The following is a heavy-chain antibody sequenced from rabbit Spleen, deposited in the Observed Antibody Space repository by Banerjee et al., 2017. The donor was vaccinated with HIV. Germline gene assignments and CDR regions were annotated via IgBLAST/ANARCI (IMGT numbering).Heavy chain of an antibody. CDR3: ARDLDGFIGWNFGW. Sequence: QERLVEAGGGLVKPEGSLKLSCTASGFSFSNKAVMCWGRQAPGKGLEWIACINAVTGKAVYASWAKGRFTFSKTSSTTVTLQMTSLTAADTATYFCARDLDGFIGWNFGWWGPGTLVTVS. CDR2: INAVTGKA. D-gene: IGHD4-1*01. V-gene: IGHV1S45*01. J-gene: IGHJ4*01. CDR1: GFSFSNKAV.